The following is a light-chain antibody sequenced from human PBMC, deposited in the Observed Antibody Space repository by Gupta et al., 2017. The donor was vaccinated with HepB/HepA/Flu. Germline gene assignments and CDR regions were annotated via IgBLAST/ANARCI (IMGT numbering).Light chain of an antibody. V-gene: IGLV2-23*02. CDR1: SSDIGNYNL. CDR2: EVN. J-gene: IGLJ1*01. Sequence: QSALAQSAPVPGSPRQSITTSCTGTSSDIGNYNLVSWYQQHPGKAPKLVIFEVNKRPSGVSNHFSGSKSGNTASLTITGLQDEDEADYYCSSHAGSDTFYVFGNGTKVTV. CDR3: SSHAGSDTFYV.